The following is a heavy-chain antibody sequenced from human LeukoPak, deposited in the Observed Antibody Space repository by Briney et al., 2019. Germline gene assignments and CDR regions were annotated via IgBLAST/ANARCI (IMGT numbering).Heavy chain of an antibody. V-gene: IGHV6-1*01. J-gene: IGHJ4*02. CDR2: TYYRSKWYN. Sequence: SQTLSLTCAIPGDSVSSNSAAWNWIRQSPSRGLEWLGRTYYRSKWYNDYAVSVKSRITINPDTSKNQFSLQLNSVTPEDTAVYYCAREFGQWLVRGVFDYWGQGTLVTVSS. CDR1: GDSVSSNSAA. D-gene: IGHD6-19*01. CDR3: AREFGQWLVRGVFDY.